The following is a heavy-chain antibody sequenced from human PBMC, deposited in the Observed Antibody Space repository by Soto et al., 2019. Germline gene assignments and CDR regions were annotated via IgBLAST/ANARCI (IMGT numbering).Heavy chain of an antibody. CDR2: ISSSSTI. CDR1: GFTFSSYS. D-gene: IGHD3-9*01. V-gene: IGHV3-48*02. Sequence: GGSLRLSCAASGFTFSSYSMNWVRQAPGKGLEWVSYISSSSTIYYADSVKGRFTISRDNAKNSLYLQMNSLRDEDTAVYHCARDRVDILTGHDYWGQGTLVTVSS. CDR3: ARDRVDILTGHDY. J-gene: IGHJ4*02.